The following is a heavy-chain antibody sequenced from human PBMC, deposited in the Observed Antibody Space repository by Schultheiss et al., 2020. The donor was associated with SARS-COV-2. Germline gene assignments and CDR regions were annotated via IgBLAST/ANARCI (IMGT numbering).Heavy chain of an antibody. CDR2: IKSKTDGGTT. CDR1: GFTFSSYW. D-gene: IGHD3-3*01. CDR3: TTGGTTIFGVVQNWFDP. J-gene: IGHJ5*02. Sequence: GESLKISCAASGFTFSSYWMHWVRQAPGKGLEWVGRIKSKTDGGTTDYAAPVKGRFTISRDDSKNTLYLQMNSLKTEDTAVYYCTTGGTTIFGVVQNWFDPWGQGTLVTVSS. V-gene: IGHV3-15*07.